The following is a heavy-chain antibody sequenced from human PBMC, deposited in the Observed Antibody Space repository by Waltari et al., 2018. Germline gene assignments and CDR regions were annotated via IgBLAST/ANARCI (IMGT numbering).Heavy chain of an antibody. CDR3: ARPMWCSSTTCSGPMDV. D-gene: IGHD2-2*01. CDR2: IDQSGRT. Sequence: QVQLQQWGAGLLKPSETLSLTCAVYGGSLSNYSWSWIRQPPGKGLEWIGEIDQSGRTKYNPSLKSRVIISLDTSKNQFSLRLRSVTAADTAIYFCARPMWCSSTTCSGPMDVWGQGTTATVSS. V-gene: IGHV4-34*01. J-gene: IGHJ6*02. CDR1: GGSLSNYS.